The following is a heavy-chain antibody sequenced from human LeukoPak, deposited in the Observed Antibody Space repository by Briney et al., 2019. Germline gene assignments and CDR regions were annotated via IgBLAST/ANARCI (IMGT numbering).Heavy chain of an antibody. V-gene: IGHV3-7*01. J-gene: IGHJ4*02. CDR3: ARDKQVGATYFDY. CDR2: IKQDGREI. CDR1: GFTLSSYW. D-gene: IGHD1-26*01. Sequence: GGSLRLSCAASGFTLSSYWMSWVRQAPEKGLEWVANIKQDGREIYYVDSVKGRFTISRDNAKNSLYLQMNSLRAEDTAVYYCARDKQVGATYFDYWGQGTLVTVSS.